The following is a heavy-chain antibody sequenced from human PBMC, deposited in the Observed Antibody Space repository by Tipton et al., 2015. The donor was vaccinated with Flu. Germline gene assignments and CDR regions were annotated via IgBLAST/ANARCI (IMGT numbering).Heavy chain of an antibody. Sequence: QLVQSGAEVKTPGASVKVSCKASGYTFTSYGISWVRQAPGQGLEWIGWISAYNGNTNYAQNLQGRVTMTTDTSTSTAYLELRSQRSDDTAVYYCATYGSGRGGNAFDIWGQGTMVTVSS. CDR3: ATYGSGRGGNAFDI. CDR1: GYTFTSYG. D-gene: IGHD3-10*01. CDR2: ISAYNGNT. V-gene: IGHV1-18*01. J-gene: IGHJ3*02.